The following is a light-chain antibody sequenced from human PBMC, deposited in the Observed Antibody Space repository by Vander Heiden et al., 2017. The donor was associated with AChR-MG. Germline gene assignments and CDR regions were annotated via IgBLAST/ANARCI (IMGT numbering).Light chain of an antibody. CDR1: QSVLYSSNNKNY. CDR2: WAS. J-gene: IGKJ1*01. Sequence: DIVMTQSPDSLAVSLGERATINCKSSQSVLYSSNNKNYLAWYQQKPGQPPKLLIYWASTRESGVPTRFSGSGSGTDFTLTISSLQAEDVAVYYCQQYYSNPQTFGQGTKVEIK. V-gene: IGKV4-1*01. CDR3: QQYYSNPQT.